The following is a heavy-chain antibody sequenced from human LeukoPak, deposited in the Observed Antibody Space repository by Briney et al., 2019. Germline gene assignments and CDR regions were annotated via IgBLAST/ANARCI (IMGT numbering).Heavy chain of an antibody. V-gene: IGHV3-48*01. CDR3: SHDYGDY. CDR1: GFTFSSYS. CDR2: ISSSSTI. Sequence: GGSLRLSCAASGFTFSSYSMNWVRQAPGKGLEWVSYISSSSTIYYADSVKGRFTISRDNAKNSLYLQMNSLRAEDTAVYYCSHDYGDYWGQGTLVTVSS. J-gene: IGHJ4*02.